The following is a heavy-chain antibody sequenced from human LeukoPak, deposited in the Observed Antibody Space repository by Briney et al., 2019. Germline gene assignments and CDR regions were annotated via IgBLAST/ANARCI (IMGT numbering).Heavy chain of an antibody. CDR3: ARDYYGWGSHYSPPAD. Sequence: SETLSLTCTVSGGSISSSSYYWGWIRQPPGKGLEWIGSIYYSGSTYYNPSLKSRVTISVDTSKNQFSLKLSSVTAADTAVYYCARDYYGWGSHYSPPADWGQGTLVTVSS. CDR1: GGSISSSSYY. V-gene: IGHV4-39*02. CDR2: IYYSGST. J-gene: IGHJ4*02. D-gene: IGHD3-10*01.